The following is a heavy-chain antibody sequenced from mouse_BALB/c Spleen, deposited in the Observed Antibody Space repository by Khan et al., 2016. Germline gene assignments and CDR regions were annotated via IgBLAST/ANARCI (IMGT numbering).Heavy chain of an antibody. Sequence: VQLQESGAELVRPGVSVKISCKGSGYTFTDYAMHWVKQSHAKSLEWIGVISTYYGDASYNQKFKGKATMTVDKSSSTAYMELARLTSEDSAVYFCARYDGYYFEVWGAGTTVTVSS. D-gene: IGHD2-3*01. CDR3: ARYDGYYFEV. J-gene: IGHJ1*01. V-gene: IGHV1S137*01. CDR1: GYTFTDYA. CDR2: ISTYYGDA.